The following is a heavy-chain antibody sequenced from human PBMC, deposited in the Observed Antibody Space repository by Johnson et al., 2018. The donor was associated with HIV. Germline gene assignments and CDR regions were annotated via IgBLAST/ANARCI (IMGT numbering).Heavy chain of an antibody. J-gene: IGHJ3*02. CDR1: GFTVSSNY. V-gene: IGHV3-66*02. Sequence: VYLVESGGGFVQPGGSLRLSCAASGFTVSSNYMSWVRQAPGKGLEWVSVIYSGGSTYYADSVKGRFTISRDNSKNTLYLQMNSLRAEDTAVYYCARVEAAAGLAFDIWGQGTMVTVSS. CDR2: IYSGGST. D-gene: IGHD6-13*01. CDR3: ARVEAAAGLAFDI.